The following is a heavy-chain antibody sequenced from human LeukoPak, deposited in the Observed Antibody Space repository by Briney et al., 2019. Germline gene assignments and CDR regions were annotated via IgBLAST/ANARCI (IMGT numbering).Heavy chain of an antibody. CDR1: GYTFTGYD. V-gene: IGHV1-8*01. CDR3: ALYCSGGSCYNGGP. J-gene: IGHJ5*02. CDR2: MNPNSGNT. Sequence: ASVKVSCKASGYTFTGYDINWVRQAPGQGLEWMGWMNPNSGNTGYAQKFQGRVTMTRNTSISTAYMELSSLRSEDTAVHYCALYCSGGSCYNGGPWGQGTLVTVSS. D-gene: IGHD2-15*01.